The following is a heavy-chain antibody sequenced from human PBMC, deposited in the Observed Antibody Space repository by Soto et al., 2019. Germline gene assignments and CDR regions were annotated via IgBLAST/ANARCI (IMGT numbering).Heavy chain of an antibody. J-gene: IGHJ6*02. CDR1: GGSISSYY. V-gene: IGHV4-59*01. CDR3: ARDYYYGMDV. Sequence: KTSETLSLTCTVSGGSISSYYWSWIRQPPGKGLEWIGYIYYSGSTNYNPSLKSRVTISVDTSKNQFSLKLSSVTAADTAVYYCARDYYYGMDVWGQGTTVTVSS. CDR2: IYYSGST.